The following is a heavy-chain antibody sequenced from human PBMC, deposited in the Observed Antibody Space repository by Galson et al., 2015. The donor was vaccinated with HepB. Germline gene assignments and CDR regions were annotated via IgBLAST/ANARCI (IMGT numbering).Heavy chain of an antibody. Sequence: SLRLSCAASGFTVSNNYMNWVRQAPGKGLEWVSVIYSGGSTYYADSVKGRFTVSRDNSKNTLNLQMNSLRGDDTAVYYCASGPSLGYWGQGTLVTVSS. CDR2: IYSGGST. CDR3: ASGPSLGY. CDR1: GFTVSNNY. V-gene: IGHV3-53*01. J-gene: IGHJ4*02.